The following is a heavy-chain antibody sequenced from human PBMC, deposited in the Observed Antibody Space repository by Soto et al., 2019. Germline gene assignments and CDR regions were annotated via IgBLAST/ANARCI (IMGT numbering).Heavy chain of an antibody. D-gene: IGHD5-18*01. CDR1: GGSLSSYY. CDR3: AREGYNFGPFDY. V-gene: IGHV4-59*01. Sequence: PSETLSLTCTVSGGSLSSYYWSWIRRRPGMGLEWIASISYSGTTNYNSSLKSRVTISIDTSKNQFSLKFNSVTAADTAVYYCAREGYNFGPFDYWGQGALVTVSS. CDR2: ISYSGTT. J-gene: IGHJ4*02.